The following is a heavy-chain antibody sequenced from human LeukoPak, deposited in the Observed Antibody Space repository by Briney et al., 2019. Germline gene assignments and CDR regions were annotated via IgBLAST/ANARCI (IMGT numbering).Heavy chain of an antibody. D-gene: IGHD2-15*01. CDR1: GGSFSGYY. V-gene: IGHV4-34*01. CDR3: ARAFPYCSGGSCYSYYFDY. CDR2: INHSGST. J-gene: IGHJ4*02. Sequence: SETLSLTCAVYGGSFSGYYWSWIRQPPGKGLEWIGEINHSGSTNYNPSLKSRVTISVDTSKNQFSLKLSSVTAADTAVYYCARAFPYCSGGSCYSYYFDYWGQGTPVTVSS.